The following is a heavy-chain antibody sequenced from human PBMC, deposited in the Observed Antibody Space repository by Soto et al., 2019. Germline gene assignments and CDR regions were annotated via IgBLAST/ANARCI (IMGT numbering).Heavy chain of an antibody. CDR3: AGEVRGGFTGIFDQ. CDR1: GDSISDYFY. J-gene: IGHJ4*02. V-gene: IGHV4-4*07. D-gene: IGHD2-15*01. Sequence: PSETLSLTCTVSGDSISDYFYWSWIRQPAGKGLEWIGRIYTDGTTKYNPSLKSRVTLSLDKSKNQFSLRLSSVTAADTAVYYFAGEVRGGFTGIFDQWGRGSRVTVSS. CDR2: IYTDGTT.